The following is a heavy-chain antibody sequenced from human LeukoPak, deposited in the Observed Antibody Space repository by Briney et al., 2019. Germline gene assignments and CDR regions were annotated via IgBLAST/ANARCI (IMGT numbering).Heavy chain of an antibody. Sequence: ASVTVPCKASGYTFTSYGISWVRQAPGQGLEWMGWISAYNGNTNYAQKLQGRVTMTTDTSTSTAYMELRSLRSDDTAVYYWARDGYGDYQQDYYYYGMDVWGQGTTVTVSS. V-gene: IGHV1-18*01. CDR2: ISAYNGNT. D-gene: IGHD4-17*01. CDR3: ARDGYGDYQQDYYYYGMDV. CDR1: GYTFTSYG. J-gene: IGHJ6*02.